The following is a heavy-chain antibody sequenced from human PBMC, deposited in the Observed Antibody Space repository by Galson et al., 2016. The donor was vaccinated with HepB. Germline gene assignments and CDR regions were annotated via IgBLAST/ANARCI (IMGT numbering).Heavy chain of an antibody. D-gene: IGHD6-19*01. CDR2: IRGSGTGT. CDR1: GSSISIYS. J-gene: IGHJ3*02. Sequence: SLRLSCAASGSSISIYSMNWVRQAPGKGLEWVSAIRGSGTGTSYTDSVKGRFTISRDHSKNTLYLQMHSLRAEDAAVYYCAKIRPVGYTSGWGGSFDIWGRGTMATVPS. CDR3: AKIRPVGYTSGWGGSFDI. V-gene: IGHV3-23*01.